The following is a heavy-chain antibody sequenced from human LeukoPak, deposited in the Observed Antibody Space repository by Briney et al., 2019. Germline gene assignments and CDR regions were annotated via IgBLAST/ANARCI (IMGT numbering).Heavy chain of an antibody. D-gene: IGHD3-10*01. CDR1: GGSISNYY. Sequence: SETLSLTCTVSGGSISNYYWGWIRQPAGKGLEWIGRIYTSGTTYYNSSLKSRVTMSVDTSMNQFSLKLSSVTAADTAVYFCARDRHYGTSAMGFDPWGQGILVTVSS. CDR3: ARDRHYGTSAMGFDP. CDR2: IYTSGTT. V-gene: IGHV4-4*07. J-gene: IGHJ5*02.